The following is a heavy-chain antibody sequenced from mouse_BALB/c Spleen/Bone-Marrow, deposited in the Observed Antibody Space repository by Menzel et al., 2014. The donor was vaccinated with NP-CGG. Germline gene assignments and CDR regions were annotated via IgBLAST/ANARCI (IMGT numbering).Heavy chain of an antibody. CDR3: TRLPH. Sequence: LVESGAELVKPGASVKLSCRASGYTFTNYYMYWVKQRPGQGLEWIGEINPSNGGTNFNEKFKSKATLTVDKSSGTAYMQLSSLTSEDSAVYYCTRLPHWGQGTSVTVSS. D-gene: IGHD5-1*01. CDR1: GYTFTNYY. J-gene: IGHJ4*01. V-gene: IGHV1S81*02. CDR2: INPSNGGT.